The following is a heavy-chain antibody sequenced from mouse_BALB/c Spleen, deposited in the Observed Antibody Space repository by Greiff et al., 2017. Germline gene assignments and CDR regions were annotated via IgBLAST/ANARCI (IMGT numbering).Heavy chain of an antibody. J-gene: IGHJ3*01. Sequence: QVQLKQSGPGLVQPSQTLSISCTVSGFSLTSYGVHWVRPSPGKGLEWLGVIWSGGSTDYNAAFISRLSTSKDNSKSQVFFKMNRLQANDTAIYYCARRGNYDWFAYWGQGKRVTGSA. CDR3: ARRGNYDWFAY. V-gene: IGHV2-2*02. CDR2: IWSGGST. CDR1: GFSLTSYG. D-gene: IGHD1-1*01.